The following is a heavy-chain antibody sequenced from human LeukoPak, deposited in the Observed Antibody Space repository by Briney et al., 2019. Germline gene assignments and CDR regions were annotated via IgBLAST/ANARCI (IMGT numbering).Heavy chain of an antibody. Sequence: ASVKVSCKASGYTFTSYAMHWVRQAPGQRLEWMGWINAGNGNTKYSQNFQGRVTITRDTSASTAYMELSSLRSEDTAVYYCARVERWLQYFDYWGQGTLVTVSS. CDR1: GYTFTSYA. V-gene: IGHV1-3*01. CDR2: INAGNGNT. D-gene: IGHD5-24*01. J-gene: IGHJ4*02. CDR3: ARVERWLQYFDY.